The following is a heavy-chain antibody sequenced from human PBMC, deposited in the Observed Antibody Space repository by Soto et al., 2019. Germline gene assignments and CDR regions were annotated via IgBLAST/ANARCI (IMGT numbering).Heavy chain of an antibody. CDR3: ETLSLVRGPTGSMDV. CDR2: IYPGDSDT. V-gene: IGHV5-51*01. J-gene: IGHJ6*02. Sequence: PGESLKISCIGSGFSFTTYWIAWVRQMPGKGLECMGIIYPGDSDTRYSPSFQGQVTISADKSINTAYLQWSSLKASDTAMYYCETLSLVRGPTGSMDVWGQGTKVTVYS. D-gene: IGHD3-10*01. CDR1: GFSFTTYW.